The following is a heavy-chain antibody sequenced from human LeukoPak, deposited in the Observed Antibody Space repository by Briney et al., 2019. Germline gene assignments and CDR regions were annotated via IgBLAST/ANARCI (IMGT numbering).Heavy chain of an antibody. V-gene: IGHV1-18*01. J-gene: IGHJ3*02. CDR2: ISAYNGNT. CDR1: GYTFTSYG. CDR3: ATPHDSSGKFSLGDAFDI. Sequence: ASVKVSCKASGYTFTSYGISWVRQAPGQGLEWMGWISAYNGNTNYAQKLQGRVTMTTDTSTSTAYMELRSLRSDDTAVYYCATPHDSSGKFSLGDAFDIWGQGTMVTVSS. D-gene: IGHD3-22*01.